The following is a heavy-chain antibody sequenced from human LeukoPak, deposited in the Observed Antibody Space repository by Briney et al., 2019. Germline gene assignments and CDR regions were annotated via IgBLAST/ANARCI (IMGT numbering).Heavy chain of an antibody. Sequence: SQTLSLTCTVSGGSVRSSSYYWSWVRQPAGKGLEWIGLIYMSGSTNYNPSLKSRVTISVDTSKNQFSLQLSSLTAADTAVYYCAGGYSSGWTAGLDFWGQGTLVTVSS. J-gene: IGHJ4*02. V-gene: IGHV4-61*02. CDR2: IYMSGST. D-gene: IGHD3-22*01. CDR1: GGSVRSSSYY. CDR3: AGGYSSGWTAGLDF.